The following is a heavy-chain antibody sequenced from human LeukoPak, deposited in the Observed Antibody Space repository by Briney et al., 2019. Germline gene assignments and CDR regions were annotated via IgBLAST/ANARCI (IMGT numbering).Heavy chain of an antibody. V-gene: IGHV3-21*01. CDR3: ARDREVRGDMDV. J-gene: IGHJ6*04. CDR2: ISSSSSYI. D-gene: IGHD3-10*01. Sequence: GGSLRLSCAASGFTFSSYSMNWVRQAPGKGLEWVSSISSSSSYIYYADSVKGRFTISRDNAKNSLYLQMNSLRAEDTAVYYCARDREVRGDMDVWGKGTTVTVS. CDR1: GFTFSSYS.